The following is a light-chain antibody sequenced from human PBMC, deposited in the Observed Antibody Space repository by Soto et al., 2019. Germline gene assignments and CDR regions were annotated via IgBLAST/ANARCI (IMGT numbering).Light chain of an antibody. V-gene: IGKV3-20*01. CDR1: QSVDSNY. CDR2: GAS. CDR3: QQYGRTPYT. J-gene: IGKJ2*01. Sequence: ETVVTQSPGTLSLSPGERATLSCRASQSVDSNYLAWYQQKPGQAPRLLIYGASTRATGIPDRFSGSGSGTDFTLTISKLEPEDFAVYHCQQYGRTPYTFGQGTNLEIK.